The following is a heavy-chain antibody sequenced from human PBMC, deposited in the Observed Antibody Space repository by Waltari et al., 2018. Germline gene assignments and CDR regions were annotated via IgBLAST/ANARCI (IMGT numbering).Heavy chain of an antibody. J-gene: IGHJ4*02. CDR2: INPNSGGT. D-gene: IGHD3-10*01. V-gene: IGHV1-2*06. CDR1: GYTFTGYY. Sequence: QVQLVQSGDEVKKPGASVKVSCKASGYTFTGYYMHWVRQAPGQGLEWMGRINPNSGGTNYAQKFQGRVTMTRDTSISTAYMELSRLRSDDTAVYYCARDFTFGMVRGEDYWGQGTLVTVSS. CDR3: ARDFTFGMVRGEDY.